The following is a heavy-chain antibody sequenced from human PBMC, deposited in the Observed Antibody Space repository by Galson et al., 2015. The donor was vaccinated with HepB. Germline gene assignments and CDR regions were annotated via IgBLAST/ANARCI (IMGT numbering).Heavy chain of an antibody. CDR2: TYTSGSV. Sequence: SETLSLTCTVSGGSISSYYWTWIRQPVGKALEWIGRTYTSGSVDYNPSLKSRVTMSVDTSKSQFSLRLNSVTAADTAVYYCARRVRSSKLSNWGGPPDTFDIWGQGAMVTVSS. CDR1: GGSISSYY. D-gene: IGHD7-27*01. J-gene: IGHJ3*02. V-gene: IGHV4-4*07. CDR3: ARRVRSSKLSNWGGPPDTFDI.